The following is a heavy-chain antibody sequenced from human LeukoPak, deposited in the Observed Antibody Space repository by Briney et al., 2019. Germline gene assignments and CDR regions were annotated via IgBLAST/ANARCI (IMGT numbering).Heavy chain of an antibody. Sequence: PGGSLRLSCAASGFTFSSYWMSWVRQAPGKGLEWVANIKEDGSLKYYADSVKGRFTISRDNAENSLSLQLNTLRAEDTAVYYCATQSYGLFQYWGQGTLVTVSS. V-gene: IGHV3-7*03. CDR1: GFTFSSYW. J-gene: IGHJ4*02. CDR3: ATQSYGLFQY. CDR2: IKEDGSLK. D-gene: IGHD4-17*01.